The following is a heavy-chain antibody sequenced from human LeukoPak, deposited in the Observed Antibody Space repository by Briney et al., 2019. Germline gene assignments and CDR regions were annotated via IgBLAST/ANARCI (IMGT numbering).Heavy chain of an antibody. CDR1: GGSFDSKY. CDR3: ANYIRSVHYYMDV. V-gene: IGHV4-4*09. Sequence: SETLSLTCSVSGGSFDSKYWSWIRQPPGKGLEWIGYIYTSGSTNFNPSLRSRVAMSIDTSKNQYSLKVYSVTAADTAVYYCANYIRSVHYYMDVWGKGTPVIVSS. D-gene: IGHD4-11*01. J-gene: IGHJ6*03. CDR2: IYTSGST.